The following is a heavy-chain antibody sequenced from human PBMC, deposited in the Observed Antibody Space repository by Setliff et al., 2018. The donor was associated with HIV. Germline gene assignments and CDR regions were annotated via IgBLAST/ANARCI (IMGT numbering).Heavy chain of an antibody. J-gene: IGHJ4*02. D-gene: IGHD2-8*01. CDR1: GDSISGYY. CDR3: ASGSGYCRNGVCYIGVHKNPDKYYSDY. CDR2: IYYTGST. V-gene: IGHV4-59*01. Sequence: SETLSLTCTVSGDSISGYYWSWIRQPPGKGLEWIGYIYYTGSTDYNPSLMSRVTISLDTPKNQFSLKLNSVIAADTAVYYCASGSGYCRNGVCYIGVHKNPDKYYSDYWGQGTLVTVSS.